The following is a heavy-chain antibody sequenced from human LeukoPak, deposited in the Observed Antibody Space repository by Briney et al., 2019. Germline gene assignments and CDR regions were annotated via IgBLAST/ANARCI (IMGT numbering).Heavy chain of an antibody. J-gene: IGHJ3*02. V-gene: IGHV4-34*01. CDR2: INHSGST. CDR1: GGSFSGYY. D-gene: IGHD2-15*01. CDR3: AKTLPPLLGYCSGGSCEGAFDI. Sequence: KPSETLSLTCAVYGGSFSGYYWSWIRQPPGKGLEWIGEINHSGSTNYNPSLKSRVTISVDTSKNQFSLKLSSVTAADTAVYYCAKTLPPLLGYCSGGSCEGAFDIWGQGTMVTVSS.